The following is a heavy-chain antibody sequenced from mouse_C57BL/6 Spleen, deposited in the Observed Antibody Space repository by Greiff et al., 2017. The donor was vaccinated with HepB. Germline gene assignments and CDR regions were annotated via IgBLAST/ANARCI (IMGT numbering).Heavy chain of an antibody. J-gene: IGHJ2*01. D-gene: IGHD2-4*01. CDR3: ARRGYDYDVVDY. CDR2: IDPSDSYT. Sequence: QVQLQQPGAELVMPGASVKLSCKASGYTFTSYWMHWVKQRPGQGLEWIGEIDPSDSYTNYNQKFNGKSTLTVDKSSSTAYMQLSSLTSEDSAVYYCARRGYDYDVVDYWGQGTTLTVSS. CDR1: GYTFTSYW. V-gene: IGHV1-69*01.